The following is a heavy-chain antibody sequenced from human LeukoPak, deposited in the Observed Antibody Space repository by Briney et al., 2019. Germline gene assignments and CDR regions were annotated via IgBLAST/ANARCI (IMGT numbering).Heavy chain of an antibody. D-gene: IGHD3-10*01. CDR3: ARERGVIYFDY. CDR1: GFTFSSYG. V-gene: IGHV3-33*01. CDR2: IWYDGSNK. J-gene: IGHJ4*02. Sequence: GGSLRLSCAASGFTFSSYGMHWVRQAPGKGLEWVAVIWYDGSNKYYADSVKGRFTISRDNSKNTLYLQMNSLRAEDTAVYYCARERGVIYFDYWGQGPLVTVSS.